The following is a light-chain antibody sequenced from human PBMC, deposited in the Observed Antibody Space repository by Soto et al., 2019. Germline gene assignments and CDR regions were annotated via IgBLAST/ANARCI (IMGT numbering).Light chain of an antibody. J-gene: IGKJ2*01. CDR2: GAS. CDR1: QSVSRN. Sequence: ENVLTQSPATLSLSPGERATLSCRASQSVSRNVAWYQQKPGQAPRLLIYGASNRATGIPARFSGSGSGTDFTLTITSLEPEDFVVYYCQQRSNWPPRYTFGQGTKLEI. CDR3: QQRSNWPPRYT. V-gene: IGKV3-11*01.